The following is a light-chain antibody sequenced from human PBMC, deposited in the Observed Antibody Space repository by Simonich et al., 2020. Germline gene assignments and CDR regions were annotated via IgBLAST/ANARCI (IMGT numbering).Light chain of an antibody. CDR2: DVS. J-gene: IGLJ3*02. V-gene: IGLV2-14*03. Sequence: QSALTQPASVSGSPGQSITISCTGTSSDVGGYNYVSWYQQHPGKAPKLMIYDVSNLSAGVSNRFSGSKSGNTASLTISGLQAEDEADYYCSSYTSSSTWVFGGGTKLTVL. CDR1: SSDVGGYNY. CDR3: SSYTSSSTWV.